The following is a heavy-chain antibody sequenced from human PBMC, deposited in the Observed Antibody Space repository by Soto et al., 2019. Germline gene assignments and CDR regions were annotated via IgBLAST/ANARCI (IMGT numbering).Heavy chain of an antibody. V-gene: IGHV1-69*01. CDR2: IIPIFGTA. CDR1: GGTFSSYA. J-gene: IGHJ4*02. D-gene: IGHD3-22*01. CDR3: ASTLSYYDSSGYYFDY. Sequence: QVQLVQSGAEVKKPGSSVKVSCKASGGTFSSYAISWVRQAPGQGLEWMGGIIPIFGTANYAQKCQGRVTITADESKSTAYMELSSRRSEDTAGYYCASTLSYYDSSGYYFDYWGQGTLVTVSS.